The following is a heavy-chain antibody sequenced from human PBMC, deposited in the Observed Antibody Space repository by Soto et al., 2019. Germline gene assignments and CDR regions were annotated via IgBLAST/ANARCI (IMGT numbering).Heavy chain of an antibody. CDR1: DYSITGHSYY. J-gene: IGHJ4*02. CDR2: IHYTGTT. V-gene: IGHV4-39*01. CDR3: ATVSGEQGNPYFVGFDS. Sequence: SETLSLTCTVIDYSITGHSYYWGWIRQSPGTEMQWIGTIHYTGTTSYNPSLQGRATIAIDGSKNQMFLKLISVTAADTAVYYRATVSGEQGNPYFVGFDSWGQGTEVT. D-gene: IGHD3-9*01.